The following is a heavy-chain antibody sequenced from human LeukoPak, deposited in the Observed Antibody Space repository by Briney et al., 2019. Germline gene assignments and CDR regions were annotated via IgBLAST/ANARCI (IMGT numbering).Heavy chain of an antibody. Sequence: GGSLRLSCAASGFTFSSYSMNWVRQAPGKGLEWVSSISSRSSNLYYADSVKGRFTISRDNAKNSLYLQMNSLRAEDTALYYCARDGGVDGYNSYFDYWGQGTLVTVSS. D-gene: IGHD5-24*01. V-gene: IGHV3-21*01. J-gene: IGHJ4*02. CDR3: ARDGGVDGYNSYFDY. CDR2: ISSRSSNL. CDR1: GFTFSSYS.